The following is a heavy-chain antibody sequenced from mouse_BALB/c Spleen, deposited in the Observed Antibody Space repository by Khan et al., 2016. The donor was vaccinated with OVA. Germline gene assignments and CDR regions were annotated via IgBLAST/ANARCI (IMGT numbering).Heavy chain of an antibody. D-gene: IGHD2-14*01. V-gene: IGHV2-6-4*01. CDR3: ARAYYRYDGYYAMDY. CDR2: IWGGGGT. Sequence: QVQLKDSGPGLVAPSQSLSITCTVSGFSLSRYNIHWVRQPPGKGLEWLGMIWGGGGTDYNSTLKTRLSISKDNSKSQVFLKMKSLQTDDTAIYYCARAYYRYDGYYAMDYWGQGTSVTVSS. J-gene: IGHJ4*01. CDR1: GFSLSRYN.